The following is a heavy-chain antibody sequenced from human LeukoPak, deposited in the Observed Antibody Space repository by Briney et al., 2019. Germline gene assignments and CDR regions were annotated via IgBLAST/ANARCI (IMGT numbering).Heavy chain of an antibody. CDR3: ARDFKSGYYDSSGYYRFDY. D-gene: IGHD3-22*01. CDR1: GGSFSDYH. CDR2: INDRGTT. V-gene: IGHV4-34*01. J-gene: IGHJ4*02. Sequence: SETLSLTCAVYGGSFSDYHWNWIRQPPGKGPEWIGEINDRGTTNHNPSLKSRVTILVDTSKNQFSLKLSSVTAADTAVYYCARDFKSGYYDSSGYYRFDYWGQGTLVTVSS.